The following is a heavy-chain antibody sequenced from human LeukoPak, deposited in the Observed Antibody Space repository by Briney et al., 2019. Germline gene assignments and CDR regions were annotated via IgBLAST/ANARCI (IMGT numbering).Heavy chain of an antibody. Sequence: SETLSLTCTVSGASISSYYWSWIRQPPGKELEWIAFMYYSGSTNYNPSLKSRVTISVDTSKNQFSLKLSSVTAADTAVYYCARRSISGNSWDYFDYWGQGTLVTVSS. V-gene: IGHV4-59*08. D-gene: IGHD4-23*01. CDR2: MYYSGST. CDR3: ARRSISGNSWDYFDY. CDR1: GASISSYY. J-gene: IGHJ4*02.